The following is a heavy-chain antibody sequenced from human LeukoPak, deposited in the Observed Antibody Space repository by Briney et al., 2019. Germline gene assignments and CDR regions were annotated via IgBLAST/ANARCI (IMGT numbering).Heavy chain of an antibody. CDR1: GVSISSYY. CDR3: ARDIGYYGSGSYYPWYFDL. CDR2: IYYSGTT. J-gene: IGHJ2*01. D-gene: IGHD3-10*01. Sequence: SETLSLTCTVSGVSISSYYWSWIRQPPGKGLEWIGYIYYSGTTNYNPSLKSRVTISLDTSKNQFSLKLTSVAAADTAVYYCARDIGYYGSGSYYPWYFDLWGRGTLVTVSS. V-gene: IGHV4-59*01.